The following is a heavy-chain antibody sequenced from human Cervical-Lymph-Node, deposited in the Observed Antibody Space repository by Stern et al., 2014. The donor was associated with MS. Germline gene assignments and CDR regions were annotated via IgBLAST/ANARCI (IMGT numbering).Heavy chain of an antibody. CDR2: IYWDDDK. J-gene: IGHJ4*02. V-gene: IGHV2-5*02. CDR3: AHSLRRSSCSGGRCYYFDY. Sequence: QITLKESGPTLLQPTQTLTLTCTLSGLSVSTDGVGVGWIRQPPGKDLACLTIIYWDDDKRSNPSLKSSLTITKYASKNQVVLTMTNMDPVDAATDFCAHSLRRSSCSGGRCYYFDYWGQGTLVTVSS. CDR1: GLSVSTDGVG. D-gene: IGHD2-15*01.